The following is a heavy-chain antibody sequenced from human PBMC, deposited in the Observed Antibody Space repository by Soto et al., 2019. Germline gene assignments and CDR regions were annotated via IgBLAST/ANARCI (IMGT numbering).Heavy chain of an antibody. V-gene: IGHV3-21*01. J-gene: IGHJ5*02. CDR3: ARDPIAGRPSRGWFDP. D-gene: IGHD6-6*01. Sequence: PGVSLRLSCAASGFTFTTYTMNWVRQAPGKGLEWVSSISSGSTYISYADSMKGRFTISRDDAKNSLYLQMNTLRADDTAIYYCARDPIAGRPSRGWFDPWGQGALVTVSS. CDR2: ISSGSTYI. CDR1: GFTFTTYT.